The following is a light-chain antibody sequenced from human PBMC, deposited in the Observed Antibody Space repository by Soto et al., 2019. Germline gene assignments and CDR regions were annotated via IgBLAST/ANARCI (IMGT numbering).Light chain of an antibody. CDR1: QSVSRNY. CDR2: GAS. J-gene: IGKJ1*01. CDR3: QQYGSSSWT. V-gene: IGKV3-20*01. Sequence: EIVLTQSPGTLSLSPGERATLSCRASQSVSRNYLAWYQQKPGQTPRVLIYGASSRVTGIPDRFSGSGSGTDFTLTITRLEPEDFAVYYCQQYGSSSWTFGQGTKVEIK.